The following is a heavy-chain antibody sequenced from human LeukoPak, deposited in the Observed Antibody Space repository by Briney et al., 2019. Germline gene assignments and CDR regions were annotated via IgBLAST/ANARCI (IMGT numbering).Heavy chain of an antibody. Sequence: ASVKVSCKASGYTFTSYAIHWVRQAPGQGLEWMGWITPSGGTNYPQKFQGRVAITWDTSITTAYMDLSRLTSDDTAVYYCARDRYGDGFAHLGYWGQGVPVTVSS. CDR3: ARDRYGDGFAHLGY. CDR2: ITPSGGT. V-gene: IGHV1-2*02. D-gene: IGHD5-24*01. CDR1: GYTFTSYA. J-gene: IGHJ4*02.